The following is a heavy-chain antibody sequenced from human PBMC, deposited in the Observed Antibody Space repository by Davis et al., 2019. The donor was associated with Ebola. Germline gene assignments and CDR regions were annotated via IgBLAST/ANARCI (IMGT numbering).Heavy chain of an antibody. J-gene: IGHJ4*02. V-gene: IGHV4-34*01. Sequence: MPSETLSLTCAVYGWSFSGYYWSWIRQPPGKGREWIGEINHSGSTNYNPSLKSRVTISVDTSKNQFSLKLSSVNAADTAVYYCARRTLGYCSSTRCYSPFHYWGQGTLVTVSS. CDR2: INHSGST. CDR3: ARRTLGYCSSTRCYSPFHY. CDR1: GWSFSGYY. D-gene: IGHD2-2*01.